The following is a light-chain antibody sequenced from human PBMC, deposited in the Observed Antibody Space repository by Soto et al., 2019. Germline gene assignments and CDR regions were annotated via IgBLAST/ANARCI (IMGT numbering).Light chain of an antibody. Sequence: QSVLTQPPSVSGAPGQRVTISCTGSSPNIGTGHHVHWYQQLPGAAPKLLILGDSNRPSGVPDRFSGAKSGTASSLAITGLQAADEADYYCQASCSRLSGADVFGTGTKLTVL. V-gene: IGLV1-40*01. CDR2: GDS. CDR3: QASCSRLSGADV. J-gene: IGLJ1*01. CDR1: SPNIGTGHH.